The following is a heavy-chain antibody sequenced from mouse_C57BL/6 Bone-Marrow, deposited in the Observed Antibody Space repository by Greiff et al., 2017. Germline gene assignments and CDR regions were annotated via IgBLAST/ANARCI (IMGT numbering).Heavy chain of an antibody. D-gene: IGHD1-1*01. Sequence: EVKLMESGGGLVKPGGSLTLSCAASGFTFSDYGMHWVRQAPEQGLEWVAYISSGSSTIYYADTVKGRFTFSRDNAKNTLFRKRTSRRAEDTAMYYCARSGSPHFDYWGQGTTLTVSS. V-gene: IGHV5-17*01. CDR3: ARSGSPHFDY. CDR2: ISSGSSTI. CDR1: GFTFSDYG. J-gene: IGHJ2*01.